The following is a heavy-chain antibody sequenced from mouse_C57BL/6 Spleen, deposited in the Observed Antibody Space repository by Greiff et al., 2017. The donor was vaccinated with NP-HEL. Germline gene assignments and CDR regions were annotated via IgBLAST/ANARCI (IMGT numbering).Heavy chain of an antibody. Sequence: QVQLQQSGAELVRPGTSVKLSCKASGYTFTSYWMHWVKQRPGQGLAWIGVIDPSDSYTNYNQKFKGKATLTVDTSSSTAYMQLSSLTSEDSAVYYCARRSSNRYFDYGGQGTTLTVSS. V-gene: IGHV1-59*01. CDR1: GYTFTSYW. J-gene: IGHJ2*01. D-gene: IGHD2-14*01. CDR2: IDPSDSYT. CDR3: ARRSSNRYFDY.